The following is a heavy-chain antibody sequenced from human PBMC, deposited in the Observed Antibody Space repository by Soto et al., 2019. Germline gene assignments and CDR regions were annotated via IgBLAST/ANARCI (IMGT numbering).Heavy chain of an antibody. D-gene: IGHD5-12*01. Sequence: PGGSLRLSCAASGFTFSNAWMSWVRQAPGKGLEWVGRIKSKTDGGTTDYAAPVKGRFTISRDDSKNTLYLQMNSLKTEDTAVYYCTTAEVGLLRYSGYDETPLDYWGQGTLVTVSS. CDR3: TTAEVGLLRYSGYDETPLDY. CDR1: GFTFSNAW. CDR2: IKSKTDGGTT. J-gene: IGHJ4*02. V-gene: IGHV3-15*01.